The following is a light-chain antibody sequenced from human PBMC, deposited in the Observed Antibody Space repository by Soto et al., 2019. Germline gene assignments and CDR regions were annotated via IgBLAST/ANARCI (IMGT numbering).Light chain of an antibody. CDR3: LLAYGGAYV. CDR1: TGAVTGDYY. V-gene: IGLV7-43*01. CDR2: RAT. J-gene: IGLJ1*01. Sequence: VVTQEPSLTVSPGETVTLTCASNTGAVTGDYYPNWFQQKPGQAPRTLIYRATNRYSWTPARFSGSLLGGKAALTLSAVQPEDEADYYCLLAYGGAYVFGSGTKLTVL.